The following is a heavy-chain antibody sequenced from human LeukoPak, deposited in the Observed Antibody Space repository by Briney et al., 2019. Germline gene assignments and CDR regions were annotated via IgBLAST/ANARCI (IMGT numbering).Heavy chain of an antibody. J-gene: IGHJ4*02. Sequence: SETLSLTCAVYGGSFSGYYWSWIRQPPGKGLEWIGEINHSGSTNYNPSLKSRVTISVDTSKNQFSLKLSSVTAADTAVYYCARVSSRRFPPTYQCDRRHYFDYWGQGTLVTVSS. CDR2: INHSGST. D-gene: IGHD3-22*01. V-gene: IGHV4-34*01. CDR1: GGSFSGYY. CDR3: ARVSSRRFPPTYQCDRRHYFDY.